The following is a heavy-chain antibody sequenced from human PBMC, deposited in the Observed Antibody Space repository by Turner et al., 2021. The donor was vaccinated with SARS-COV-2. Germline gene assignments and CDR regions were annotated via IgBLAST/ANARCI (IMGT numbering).Heavy chain of an antibody. V-gene: IGHV3-30*04. J-gene: IGHJ4*02. CDR3: ARSRGGSYVGGFDY. Sequence: QVQLVESGGGVVQPGRSLRLSCAASGFTFSTYAMHWVRQAPGKGLEWVAVISYDGSNEYSEDSVKGRFTISRDNSKNTLYLQMISLRAEETAVYYCARSRGGSYVGGFDYWGQGTLVIVSS. CDR1: GFTFSTYA. D-gene: IGHD1-26*01. CDR2: ISYDGSNE.